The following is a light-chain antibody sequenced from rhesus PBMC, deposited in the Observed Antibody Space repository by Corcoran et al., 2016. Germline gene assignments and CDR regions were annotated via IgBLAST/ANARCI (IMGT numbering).Light chain of an antibody. CDR2: KAS. CDR3: QQHNSNPPWT. V-gene: IGKV1-74*01. CDR1: ENVNNY. J-gene: IGKJ1*01. Sequence: DIQMTQSPSSLSASVGDRVTITCRASENVNNYLNWYQQKPGKAPKLLIYKASTLQSGVPSRFSGSGSGTDYTVTISSLTPEDVATYYCQQHNSNPPWTFGQGTKVEIK.